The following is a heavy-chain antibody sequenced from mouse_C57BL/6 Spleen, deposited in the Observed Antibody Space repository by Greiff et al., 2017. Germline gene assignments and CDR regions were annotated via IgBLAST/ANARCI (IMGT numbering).Heavy chain of an antibody. D-gene: IGHD4-1*01. CDR2: ISYDGSN. V-gene: IGHV3-6*01. Sequence: VQLKESGPGLVKPSQSLSLTCSVTGYSITSGYYWNWIRQFPGNKLEWMGYISYDGSNNYNPSLKNRISITRDTSKNQFFLKLNSVTTEDTATYYCARELGRHYFDYWGQGTTLTVSS. CDR1: GYSITSGYY. J-gene: IGHJ2*01. CDR3: ARELGRHYFDY.